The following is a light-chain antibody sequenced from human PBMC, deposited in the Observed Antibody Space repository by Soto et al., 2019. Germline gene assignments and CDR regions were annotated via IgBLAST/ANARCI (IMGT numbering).Light chain of an antibody. CDR3: SSYAGSDNFV. CDR1: SSDVGGYNY. V-gene: IGLV2-8*01. J-gene: IGLJ1*01. CDR2: EVS. Sequence: QSALTQPPSASGSPGQSVTISCTGTSSDVGGYNYVSWYQQHPGKVSKLIIYEVSKRPSGVPDRFSGSKSGNTASQTVSGLQAEDEADYYCSSYAGSDNFVFGTGTKLTVL.